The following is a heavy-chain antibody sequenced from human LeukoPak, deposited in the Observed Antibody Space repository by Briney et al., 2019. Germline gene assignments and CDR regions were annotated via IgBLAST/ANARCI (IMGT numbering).Heavy chain of an antibody. CDR2: IYTVGGT. CDR1: EFTVSTND. V-gene: IGHV3-53*01. J-gene: IGHJ4*02. D-gene: IGHD6-13*01. Sequence: GGSLRPSGAASEFTVSTNDMTWVRQAPGKGLEWVAVIYTVGGTPSTNSAKDPSTISRDTSKKTLYLQMNILRAERTPVYYSARAPYGSSWYFDYWGEGTMVSV. CDR3: ARAPYGSSWYFDY.